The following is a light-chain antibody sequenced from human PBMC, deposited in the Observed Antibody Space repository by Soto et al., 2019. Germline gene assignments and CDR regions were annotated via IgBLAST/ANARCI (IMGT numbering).Light chain of an antibody. Sequence: DLQMTQSPSSVSASVGDRVTITCRASQGISSWLAWYQQKPGKAPKLLIYAASSLQSGGPSRFRGSLSGIYFTLTISSLQPEYFATYYCQQANSCPCTFGPGTKVDIK. J-gene: IGKJ3*01. CDR2: AAS. CDR1: QGISSW. CDR3: QQANSCPCT. V-gene: IGKV1-12*01.